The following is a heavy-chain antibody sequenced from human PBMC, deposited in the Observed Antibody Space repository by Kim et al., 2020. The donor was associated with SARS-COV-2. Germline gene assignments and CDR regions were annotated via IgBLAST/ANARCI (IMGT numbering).Heavy chain of an antibody. Sequence: GGSLRLSCAASGFTFSDHVMAWVRQSPEKGLEWVSAISGGDSNTFYAESLKGRFTISRDNSKHTLYLQMNSLSPEDTAIYYCTRGSTTSVHFYYGMDVWG. CDR2: ISGGDSNT. J-gene: IGHJ6*01. CDR1: GFTFSDHV. V-gene: IGHV3-23*01. D-gene: IGHD4-17*01. CDR3: TRGSTTSVHFYYGMDV.